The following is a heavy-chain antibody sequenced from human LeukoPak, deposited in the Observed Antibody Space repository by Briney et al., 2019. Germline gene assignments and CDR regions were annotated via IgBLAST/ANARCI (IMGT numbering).Heavy chain of an antibody. D-gene: IGHD3-3*01. Sequence: GGSLRLSCAASGFTFSSYWMSWVRQAPGKGLEWVANIKQDGSEKYYVDSVKGRFTISRDNAKNSLYPQMNSLRAEDTAVYYCARVPDYDFWSGYSYYFDYWGQGTLVTVSS. CDR3: ARVPDYDFWSGYSYYFDY. CDR2: IKQDGSEK. CDR1: GFTFSSYW. J-gene: IGHJ4*02. V-gene: IGHV3-7*01.